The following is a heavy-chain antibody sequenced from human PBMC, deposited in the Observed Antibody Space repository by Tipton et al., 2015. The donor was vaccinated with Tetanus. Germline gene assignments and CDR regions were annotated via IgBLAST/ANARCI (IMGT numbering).Heavy chain of an antibody. J-gene: IGHJ4*02. D-gene: IGHD4-17*01. CDR1: GGFSSGDYY. Sequence: LRLSCTVSGGFSSGDYYWSWIRQHPGEGLEWIGYISNSGSTYYNPSLKSRVTISIDSSKNQFSLKLTSVTAADTAVYYCARDERYGDYAYWGQGALVTVSS. CDR2: ISNSGST. V-gene: IGHV4-31*03. CDR3: ARDERYGDYAY.